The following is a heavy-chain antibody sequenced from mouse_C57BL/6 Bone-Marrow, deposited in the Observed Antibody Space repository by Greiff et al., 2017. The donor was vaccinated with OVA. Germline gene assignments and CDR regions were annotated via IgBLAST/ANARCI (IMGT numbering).Heavy chain of an antibody. CDR1: GLNIKDDY. D-gene: IGHD1-1*01. J-gene: IGHJ2*01. CDR3: SSLLPRY. Sequence: EVQRVESGAELVRPGASVKLSCTASGLNIKDDYMHWVKQRPEQGLEWIGWIDPENGDTEYASKFQGKATITADTSSTTAYLQLSSLTSEDTAVYYCSSLLPRYWGQGTTLTVSS. V-gene: IGHV14-4*01. CDR2: IDPENGDT.